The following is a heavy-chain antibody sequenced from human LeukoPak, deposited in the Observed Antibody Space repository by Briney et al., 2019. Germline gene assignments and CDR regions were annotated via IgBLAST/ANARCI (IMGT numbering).Heavy chain of an antibody. D-gene: IGHD3-3*01. V-gene: IGHV4-39*01. CDR3: ARPSSITIFGVVAPFDY. Sequence: SETPSLTCTVSGGSISSSSYYWGWIRQPPGKGLEWIGSIYYSGSTYYNPSLKSRVTISVDTSKNQFSLKLSSVTAADTAVYYCARPSSITIFGVVAPFDYWGQGTLVTVSS. CDR2: IYYSGST. CDR1: GGSISSSSYY. J-gene: IGHJ4*02.